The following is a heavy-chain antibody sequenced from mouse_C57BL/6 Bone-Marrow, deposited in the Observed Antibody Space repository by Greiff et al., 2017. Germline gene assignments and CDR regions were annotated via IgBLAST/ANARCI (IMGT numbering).Heavy chain of an antibody. CDR3: ASCHYYGSDYAMDY. D-gene: IGHD1-1*01. V-gene: IGHV1-77*01. CDR2: IGPGSGST. CDR1: GYTFTDYY. J-gene: IGHJ4*01. Sequence: QVQLKQSGAELVKPGASVKISCKASGYTFTDYYINWVKQRPGQGLEWIGKIGPGSGSTYYNEKFKGKATLTADKSSSTAYMQLSSLTSEDSAIYYCASCHYYGSDYAMDYWGQGTSVTVSS.